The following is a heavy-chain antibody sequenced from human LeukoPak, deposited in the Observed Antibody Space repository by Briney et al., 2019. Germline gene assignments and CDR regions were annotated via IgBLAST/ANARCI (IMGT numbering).Heavy chain of an antibody. CDR2: IIPILGIA. Sequence: SVKVSCKASGGTFSSYAISWVRQAPGQGLEWMGRIIPILGIANYAQKFQGRVTITADKSTSTAYMELSSLRSEDTAVYYCASITYSDARDYWCQGTLVTVSS. CDR3: ASITYSDARDY. J-gene: IGHJ4*02. CDR1: GGTFSSYA. D-gene: IGHD5-12*01. V-gene: IGHV1-69*04.